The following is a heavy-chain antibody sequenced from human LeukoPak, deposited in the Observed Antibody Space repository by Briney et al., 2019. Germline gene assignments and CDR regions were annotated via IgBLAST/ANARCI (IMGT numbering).Heavy chain of an antibody. CDR2: ISYDGSNK. V-gene: IGHV3-30*18. CDR1: GFTFSSYG. D-gene: IGHD1-26*01. CDR3: AKNWEDLDY. Sequence: GGSLRLSCAASGFTFSSYGMHWVRQAPGKGLEWVAFISYDGSNKYYADSLKGRFTISRDNSKNTLYLQMNSLRPEDTAVYYLAKNWEDLDYWGQGTLVTVSS. J-gene: IGHJ4*02.